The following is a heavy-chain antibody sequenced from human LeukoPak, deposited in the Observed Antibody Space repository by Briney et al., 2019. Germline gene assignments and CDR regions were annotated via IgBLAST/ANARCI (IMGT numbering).Heavy chain of an antibody. CDR1: GFTFSSYE. CDR3: ARDYLSGGGFDY. CDR2: ISSSGSTI. D-gene: IGHD3-10*01. J-gene: IGHJ4*02. V-gene: IGHV3-48*03. Sequence: GGSLRLSCAASGFTFSSYEMNWVRQAPGKGLEWVSYISSSGSTIYYADSVKGRFTISRDNAKNSVYLQMNSLRAEDTAVYYCARDYLSGGGFDYWGQGTLVTVSS.